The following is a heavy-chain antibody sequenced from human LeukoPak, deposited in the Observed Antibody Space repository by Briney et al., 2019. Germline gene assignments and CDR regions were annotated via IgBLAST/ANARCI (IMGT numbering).Heavy chain of an antibody. D-gene: IGHD3-16*01. J-gene: IGHJ6*03. CDR1: GGTFSSYA. V-gene: IGHV1-69*13. Sequence: SVKVSCKASGGTFSSYAISWVRQAPGQGLEWMGGIIPTFGTTNYAQKLQGRVTITADESTGTAYMELSSLRSEDTAVYYCARHLGGYYYYYMDVWGKGTTVTVSS. CDR2: IIPTFGTT. CDR3: ARHLGGYYYYYMDV.